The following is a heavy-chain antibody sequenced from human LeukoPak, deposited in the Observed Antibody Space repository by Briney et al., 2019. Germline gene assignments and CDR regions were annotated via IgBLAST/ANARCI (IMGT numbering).Heavy chain of an antibody. CDR2: ISSSSSYI. D-gene: IGHD6-13*01. V-gene: IGHV3-21*01. Sequence: GGSLRLSCAASGFTISDYNMRWIRQAPGKGLEWVSSISSSSSYIYYADSVKGRFTISRDNAKNSLYLQMNSLRAEDTAVYYCARDIIAAAVGSWFDPWGQGTLVTVSS. CDR1: GFTISDYN. CDR3: ARDIIAAAVGSWFDP. J-gene: IGHJ5*02.